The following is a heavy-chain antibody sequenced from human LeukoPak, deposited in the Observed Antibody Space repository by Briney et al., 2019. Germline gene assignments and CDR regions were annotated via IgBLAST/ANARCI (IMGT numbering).Heavy chain of an antibody. J-gene: IGHJ4*02. V-gene: IGHV4-30-2*01. D-gene: IGHD6-13*01. CDR3: ASARGIAAAGPTHFFDD. CDR2: IYHSGST. CDR1: GGSISSGGYS. Sequence: PSETLSLTCAVSGGSISSGGYSWRWLRQPPGRGLEWIEYIYHSGSTYYNPSLKSRLTISVDRSKNQVSLKLSSVTAADTAVYYCASARGIAAAGPTHFFDDGGQGTLVTV.